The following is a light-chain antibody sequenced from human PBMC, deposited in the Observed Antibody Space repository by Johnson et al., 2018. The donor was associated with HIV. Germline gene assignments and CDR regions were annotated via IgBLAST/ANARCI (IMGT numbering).Light chain of an antibody. V-gene: IGLV1-51*01. J-gene: IGLJ1*01. CDR1: SSNIGNNY. CDR2: DNN. CDR3: GTWDSSLSAL. Sequence: QSVLTQPPSVSAAPGQKVTISCSGSSSNIGNNYVSWYQQLPGRAPKLLIYDNNKRPSGIPDRFSGSKSGTSATLGITGLQTGDEADDYCGTWDSSLSALFGTGTKVTVL.